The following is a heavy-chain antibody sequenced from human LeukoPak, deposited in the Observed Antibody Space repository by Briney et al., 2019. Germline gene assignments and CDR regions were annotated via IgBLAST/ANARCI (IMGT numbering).Heavy chain of an antibody. D-gene: IGHD2-2*01. V-gene: IGHV3-7*01. CDR2: IKPDGGEK. J-gene: IGHJ4*02. CDR1: GFTFSSYM. CDR3: ASGSLWSSILEY. Sequence: QPGGSLRLSCAASGFTFSSYMMTWVRQAPGKGLEWVANIKPDGGEKFYVDSVRGRFTISRDNAKNSLYLQMNSLRAEDTAVYYCASGSLWSSILEYWGQGTLVIVSS.